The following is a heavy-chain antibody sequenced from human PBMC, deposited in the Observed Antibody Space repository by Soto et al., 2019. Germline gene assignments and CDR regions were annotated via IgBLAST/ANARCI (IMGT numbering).Heavy chain of an antibody. CDR2: IYYSGST. J-gene: IGHJ4*02. Sequence: SETLSLTCTVSGGSISSYYWSWIRQPPGKGLEWIGYIYYSGSTNYNPSLKSRVTISVDTSKNQFSLKLSSVTAADTAVYYCARAFGIVATIPDYWGQGTLVTVSS. V-gene: IGHV4-59*01. D-gene: IGHD5-12*01. CDR1: GGSISSYY. CDR3: ARAFGIVATIPDY.